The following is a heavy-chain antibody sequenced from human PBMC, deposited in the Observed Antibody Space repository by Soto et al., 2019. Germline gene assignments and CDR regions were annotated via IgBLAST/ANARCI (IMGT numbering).Heavy chain of an antibody. CDR3: ARLHVDTARARTYDFDY. CDR1: GGTFSSYA. J-gene: IGHJ4*02. V-gene: IGHV1-69*01. D-gene: IGHD5-18*01. Sequence: QVQLVQSGAEVKKPGSSVKVSCKASGGTFSSYAISWVRQAPGQGLEWMGGIIPIFGTANYAQKFQGRVTITADESTSTADMERRSLRSEDTDVYYCARLHVDTARARTYDFDYWGQGTLVTVSS. CDR2: IIPIFGTA.